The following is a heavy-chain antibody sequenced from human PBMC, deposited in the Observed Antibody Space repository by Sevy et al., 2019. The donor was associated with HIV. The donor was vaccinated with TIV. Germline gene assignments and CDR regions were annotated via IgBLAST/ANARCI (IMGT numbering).Heavy chain of an antibody. J-gene: IGHJ4*02. CDR3: ATTKDYYESSGCPFDY. V-gene: IGHV1-24*01. Sequence: ASVKVSCKVSGYSLTGLSMHWVRQAPGKGLEWMGSFDPEDGERIYAQKLEGRVTMTEDTSADTAFMELNSLRFEDTAVYYCATTKDYYESSGCPFDYWGQGTLVTVSS. D-gene: IGHD3-22*01. CDR1: GYSLTGLS. CDR2: FDPEDGER.